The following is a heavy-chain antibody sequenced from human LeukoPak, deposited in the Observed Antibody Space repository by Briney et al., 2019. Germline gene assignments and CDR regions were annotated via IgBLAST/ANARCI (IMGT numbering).Heavy chain of an antibody. CDR2: IYYSGST. CDR3: ARGPYDSSGYSQHP. V-gene: IGHV4-31*03. J-gene: IGHJ5*02. D-gene: IGHD3-22*01. CDR1: GGSISSGGYY. Sequence: SETLSLTCTVSGGSISSGGYYWSWIRQHPGKGLEWIGYIYYSGSTYYNPSLKSRVTISVDTSKNQFPLKLSSVTAADTAVYYCARGPYDSSGYSQHPWGQGTLVTVSS.